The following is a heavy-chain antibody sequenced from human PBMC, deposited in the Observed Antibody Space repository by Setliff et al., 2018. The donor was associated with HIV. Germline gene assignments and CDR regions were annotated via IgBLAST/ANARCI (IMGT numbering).Heavy chain of an antibody. CDR1: GFTFSSYW. Sequence: PGGSLRLSCAASGFTFSSYWMSWVRQAPGKGLEWVANIKQDGSEKYYVDSVKGRFTISIDNAKNSLYLQMNSLRAEDTAVYYCARDAPGGGGNSGYYMDVWGKGTTVTVSS. CDR3: ARDAPGGGGNSGYYMDV. D-gene: IGHD2-21*02. V-gene: IGHV3-7*05. J-gene: IGHJ6*03. CDR2: IKQDGSEK.